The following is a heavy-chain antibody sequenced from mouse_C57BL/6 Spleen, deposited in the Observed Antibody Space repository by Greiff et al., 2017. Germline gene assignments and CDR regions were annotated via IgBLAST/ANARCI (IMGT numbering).Heavy chain of an antibody. Sequence: EVQLQQSGAELVRPGASVKLSCTASGFNIKDDYMHWVKQRPEQGLEWIGWIDPENGDTEYASKFQGKATITADTSSNTAYLQLSSLTSEDTAVYYCTRGGYYDFDYWGQGTTLTVSS. V-gene: IGHV14-4*01. CDR1: GFNIKDDY. CDR2: IDPENGDT. J-gene: IGHJ2*01. D-gene: IGHD2-3*01. CDR3: TRGGYYDFDY.